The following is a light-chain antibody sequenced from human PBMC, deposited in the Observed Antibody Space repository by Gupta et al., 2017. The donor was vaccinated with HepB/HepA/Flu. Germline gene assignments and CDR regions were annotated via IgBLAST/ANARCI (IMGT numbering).Light chain of an antibody. Sequence: AIRMTQSPSSFSASTGDRVTITCRASQGISSYLAWYQQKPGKAPKLLIYAASTLQSGVPSRFSGSGSGTDFTLTISGRQSEDFATYYCQQDYSYPPIFGQGTXLEIK. CDR2: AAS. V-gene: IGKV1-8*01. CDR1: QGISSY. J-gene: IGKJ2*01. CDR3: QQDYSYPPI.